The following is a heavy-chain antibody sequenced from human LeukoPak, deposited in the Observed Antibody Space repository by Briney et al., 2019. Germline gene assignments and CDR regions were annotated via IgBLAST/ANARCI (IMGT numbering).Heavy chain of an antibody. V-gene: IGHV4-59*01. CDR1: GGSISSYY. Sequence: SETLSLTCTVSGGSISSYYWSWIRQPPGKGLEWIGYIYYSGSTNYNPSLKSRVTISVDTSKNQFSLKLSSVTAADTAVYYCARLNYYDSSGYHNWFDPWGQGTLVTVSS. CDR2: IYYSGST. CDR3: ARLNYYDSSGYHNWFDP. D-gene: IGHD3-22*01. J-gene: IGHJ5*02.